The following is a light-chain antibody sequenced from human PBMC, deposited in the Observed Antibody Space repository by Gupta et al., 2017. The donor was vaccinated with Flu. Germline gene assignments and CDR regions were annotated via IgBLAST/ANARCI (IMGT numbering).Light chain of an antibody. CDR1: SSNIGANRV. Sequence: QPVLTQPPSVSGAPGPGLTTSCAGRSSNIGANRVGHWYQQLPGTTPRLIIYDNKNRPSGVPDRFSGSKPGTTASLAITALQAEDEAAYYCQSYDTGLSGYVFGTGTKVFVL. V-gene: IGLV1-40*01. J-gene: IGLJ1*01. CDR3: QSYDTGLSGYV. CDR2: DNK.